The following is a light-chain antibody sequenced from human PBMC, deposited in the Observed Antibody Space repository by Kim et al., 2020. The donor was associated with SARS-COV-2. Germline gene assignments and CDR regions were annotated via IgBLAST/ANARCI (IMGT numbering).Light chain of an antibody. CDR3: QQYTTSPPAYT. CDR1: QSISSEC. J-gene: IGKJ2*01. V-gene: IGKV3-20*01. CDR2: GAS. Sequence: PGERATLSCRASQSISSECLAWYQQISGQPPRLIIFGASNRAAGIPDRFSGGGSGTDFTLTITRLEPADSAVYYCQQYTTSPPAYTFGQGTKLEI.